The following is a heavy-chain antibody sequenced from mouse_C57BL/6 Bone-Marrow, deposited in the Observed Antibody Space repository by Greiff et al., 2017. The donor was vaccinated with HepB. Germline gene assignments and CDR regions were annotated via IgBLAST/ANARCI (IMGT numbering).Heavy chain of an antibody. CDR2: INPSNGGT. V-gene: IGHV1-53*01. D-gene: IGHD4-1*02. CDR3: ARSLNCALYAMDY. Sequence: QVQLQQPGTELVKPGASVKLSCKASGYTFTSYWMPWVKQRPGQGLEWIGNINPSNGGTNYNEKFKSKATLTVDKSSSTAYMQLSSLTSEDSAVYYCARSLNCALYAMDYWGQGTSVTVSS. CDR1: GYTFTSYW. J-gene: IGHJ4*01.